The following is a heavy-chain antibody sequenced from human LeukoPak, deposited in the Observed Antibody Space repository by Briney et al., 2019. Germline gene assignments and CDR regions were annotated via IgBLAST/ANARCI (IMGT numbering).Heavy chain of an antibody. Sequence: ASVKVSCKASGGTFTSYYMHWVRQAPGQGLEWMGIINPSGGSTSYAQKFQGRVTMTRDTSTSTVYMELSSLRSEDTAVYYCARGGDVTVLRSFNWFDPWGQGTLVTVSS. CDR3: ARGGDVTVLRSFNWFDP. CDR1: GGTFTSYY. J-gene: IGHJ5*02. CDR2: INPSGGST. V-gene: IGHV1-46*01. D-gene: IGHD3-3*01.